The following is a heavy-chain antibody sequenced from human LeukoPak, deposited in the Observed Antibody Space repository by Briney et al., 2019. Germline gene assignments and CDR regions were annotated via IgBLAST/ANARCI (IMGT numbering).Heavy chain of an antibody. J-gene: IGHJ6*02. V-gene: IGHV1-3*01. CDR2: INAGNGNT. Sequence: GASVKVSCKASGYTFTSYAMHWVRQAPGQRLEWMGWINAGNGNTRYSQKFQGRVTITRDTSASTAYMELSSLRSEDTAVYYCARGECSSTSCYNYYYYGMDVWGQGTTVTVSS. D-gene: IGHD2-2*01. CDR3: ARGECSSTSCYNYYYYGMDV. CDR1: GYTFTSYA.